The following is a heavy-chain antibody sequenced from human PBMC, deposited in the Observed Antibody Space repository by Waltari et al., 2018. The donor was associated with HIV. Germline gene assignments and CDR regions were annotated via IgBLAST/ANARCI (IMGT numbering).Heavy chain of an antibody. V-gene: IGHV3-15*01. J-gene: IGHJ4*02. Sequence: EVQLVESGGGLVKPGGSLRLSCAASGFTFSNAWMSWVRQAPGKGLEWVGRIKSKTDGGTTDYAAPVKGRFTISRDDSKNTLYLQMNSLKTEDTAVYYCTTLFPNYYDSSGYYYFDYWGQGTLVTVSS. CDR1: GFTFSNAW. D-gene: IGHD3-22*01. CDR3: TTLFPNYYDSSGYYYFDY. CDR2: IKSKTDGGTT.